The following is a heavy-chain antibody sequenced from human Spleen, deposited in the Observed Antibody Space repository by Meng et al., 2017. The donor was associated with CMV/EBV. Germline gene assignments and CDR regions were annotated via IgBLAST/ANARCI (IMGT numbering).Heavy chain of an antibody. CDR3: ARGLSVVLYAMDV. V-gene: IGHV1-2*02. CDR2: IKPNNGGT. Sequence: ASVKVYCKASGHSFTGYYIHWVRQAPGQGLEWMGWIKPNNGGTDYAQKFQGRVTMTRDTSISTAYMELSSLRSDDTAVYYCARGLSVVLYAMDVWGQGTAVTVSS. J-gene: IGHJ6*02. D-gene: IGHD2-2*01. CDR1: GHSFTGYY.